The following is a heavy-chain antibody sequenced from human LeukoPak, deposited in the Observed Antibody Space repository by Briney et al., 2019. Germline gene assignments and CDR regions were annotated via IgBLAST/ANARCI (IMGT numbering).Heavy chain of an antibody. D-gene: IGHD1-14*01. Sequence: GGSLRLSCAASGFTFNSYWMHWVCQAPGKGLVWVSRINSDGSSTSYADSVKGRFTISRDNAKNTLYLQMNSLRAEDTAVYYRSRGTAQKVSAPPISFDILGQGTMVTVSS. CDR3: SRGTAQKVSAPPISFDI. J-gene: IGHJ3*02. CDR2: INSDGSST. CDR1: GFTFNSYW. V-gene: IGHV3-74*01.